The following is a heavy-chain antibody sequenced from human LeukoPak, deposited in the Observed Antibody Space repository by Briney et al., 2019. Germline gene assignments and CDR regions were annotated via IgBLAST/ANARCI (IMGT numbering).Heavy chain of an antibody. Sequence: PGGSLRLSCAASGFTFSSYSMNWVRQAPGKGLEWVSYISSSSSTIYYADSVKGRFTISRDNAKNSLYLQMNSLRAEDTAVYYCARVGWYVVGGFIYYYMDVWGKGTTVTVSS. CDR1: GFTFSSYS. CDR2: ISSSSSTI. V-gene: IGHV3-48*01. D-gene: IGHD6-19*01. J-gene: IGHJ6*03. CDR3: ARVGWYVVGGFIYYYMDV.